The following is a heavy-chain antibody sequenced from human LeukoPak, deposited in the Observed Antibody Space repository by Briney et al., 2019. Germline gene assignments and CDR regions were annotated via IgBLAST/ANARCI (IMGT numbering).Heavy chain of an antibody. CDR1: GFTFGDYA. CDR2: IRSKAYGGTT. D-gene: IGHD3-3*01. J-gene: IGHJ4*02. CDR3: TRAENDFWSGYYYFDY. V-gene: IGHV3-49*03. Sequence: QPGGSLRLSCTASGFTFGDYAMSWFRQAPGKGLEWVGFIRSKAYGGTTEYAASVKGRFTISRDDSKSIAYLQMNSLKTKDTAVYYCTRAENDFWSGYYYFDYWGQGTLVTVSS.